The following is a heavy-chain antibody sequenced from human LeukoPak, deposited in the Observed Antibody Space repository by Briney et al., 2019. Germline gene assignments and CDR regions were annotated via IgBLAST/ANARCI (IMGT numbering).Heavy chain of an antibody. Sequence: GGSLTLSCAASGFTFSSYAMHWVRQAPGKGLEYVSAISSNGGSTYYANSVKGRFTISRDNSKNTLYLQMGSLRAEDMAVYYCAGGSGSYYDYWGQGTLVTVSS. J-gene: IGHJ4*02. D-gene: IGHD1-26*01. CDR2: ISSNGGST. CDR3: AGGSGSYYDY. V-gene: IGHV3-64*01. CDR1: GFTFSSYA.